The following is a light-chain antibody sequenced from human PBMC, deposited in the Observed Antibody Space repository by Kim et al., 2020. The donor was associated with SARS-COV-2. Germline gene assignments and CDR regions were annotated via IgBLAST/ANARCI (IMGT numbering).Light chain of an antibody. CDR3: QAWDSSTAWV. J-gene: IGLJ3*02. Sequence: SYELTQPPSVSVSPGQTASITCSGDKLGDKYACWYQQKPGQSPVLVIYQDSKRPSGISERFSGSNSGNTATLTISGTQAMDEADYYCQAWDSSTAWVFGGGTQLTVL. V-gene: IGLV3-1*01. CDR1: KLGDKY. CDR2: QDS.